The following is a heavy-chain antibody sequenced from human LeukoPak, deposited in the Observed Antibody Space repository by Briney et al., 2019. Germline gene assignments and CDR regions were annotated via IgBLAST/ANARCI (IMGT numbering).Heavy chain of an antibody. CDR1: GFTFSSYV. D-gene: IGHD3-10*01. CDR2: ISYDGSNE. J-gene: IGHJ4*02. CDR3: AKETLDGSGSPFFDY. Sequence: GGSLRLSCAASGFTFSSYVMHWVRQAPGKGLEWVAIISYDGSNEYYADSVKGRFTISRDNSKNTLYLQMNSLRAEDTAVYYCAKETLDGSGSPFFDYWGQGTLVTVSS. V-gene: IGHV3-30*04.